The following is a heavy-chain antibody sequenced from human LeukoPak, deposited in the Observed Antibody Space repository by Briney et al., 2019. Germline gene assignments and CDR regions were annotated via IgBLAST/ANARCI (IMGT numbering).Heavy chain of an antibody. D-gene: IGHD3-16*02. J-gene: IGHJ4*02. Sequence: SETLSLTCAVYGGSFSGYYWSWIHQPPGKGLEWIGEINHSGSTNYNPSLKSRVTISVDTSKNQFSLKLSSVTAADTAVYYCARGKYDYVWGSYRFVFDYWGQGTLVTVSS. CDR1: GGSFSGYY. V-gene: IGHV4-34*01. CDR2: INHSGST. CDR3: ARGKYDYVWGSYRFVFDY.